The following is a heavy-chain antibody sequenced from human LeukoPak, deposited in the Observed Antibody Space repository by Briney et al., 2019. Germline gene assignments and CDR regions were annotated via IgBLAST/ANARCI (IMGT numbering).Heavy chain of an antibody. CDR1: GFTSSSYS. CDR2: ISSSSYI. CDR3: ARDHRLGSSSWYWFDP. D-gene: IGHD6-13*01. Sequence: PGGSLRLSCAASGFTSSSYSMNWVRQAPGEGLEWVSSISSSSYIYYADSVKGRFTISRDNAKNSLYLQMNSLRAEDTAVYYCARDHRLGSSSWYWFDPRGQGTLVTVSS. V-gene: IGHV3-21*01. J-gene: IGHJ5*02.